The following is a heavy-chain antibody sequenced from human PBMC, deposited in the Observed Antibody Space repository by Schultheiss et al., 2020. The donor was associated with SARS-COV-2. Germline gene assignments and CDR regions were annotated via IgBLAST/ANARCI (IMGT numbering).Heavy chain of an antibody. Sequence: GGSLRLSCAASGFTFSSYAMHWVRQAPGKGLEWVAVISYDGSNKYYADSVKGRFTISRDNSKNTLYLQMNSLRAEDTAVYYCARDRDCSSTSCYTVFGDAFDIWGQGTMVTVSS. CDR1: GFTFSSYA. J-gene: IGHJ3*02. CDR2: ISYDGSNK. D-gene: IGHD2-2*02. CDR3: ARDRDCSSTSCYTVFGDAFDI. V-gene: IGHV3-30*04.